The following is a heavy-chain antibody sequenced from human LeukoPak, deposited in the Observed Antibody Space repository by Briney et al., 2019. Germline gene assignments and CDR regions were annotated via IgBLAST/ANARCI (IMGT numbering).Heavy chain of an antibody. D-gene: IGHD3-22*01. Sequence: GGSLRLSCAASGFTFSSYGMHWVRQAPGKGLEWVAFIRYDGSNKYYADSVKGRFTISRDNSKNTLYPQMNSLRAEDTAVYYCAKVKVYYDSSGYSGYFDYWGQGTLVTVSS. CDR2: IRYDGSNK. V-gene: IGHV3-30*02. CDR1: GFTFSSYG. CDR3: AKVKVYYDSSGYSGYFDY. J-gene: IGHJ4*02.